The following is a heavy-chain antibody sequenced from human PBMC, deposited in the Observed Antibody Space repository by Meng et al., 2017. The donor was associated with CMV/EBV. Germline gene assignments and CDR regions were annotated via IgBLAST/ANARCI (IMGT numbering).Heavy chain of an antibody. CDR1: GGSSSGYY. CDR2: INHSGST. V-gene: IGHV4-34*01. CDR3: ARGDLDY. Sequence: SETLSLTCAVHGGSSSGYYWSWIRQSPGKGLEWIGEINHSGSTNYNPSLKSRVTISVDTSKNQFSLKLSSVTAADTAVYYCARGDLDYWGQGTLVTVSS. J-gene: IGHJ4*02.